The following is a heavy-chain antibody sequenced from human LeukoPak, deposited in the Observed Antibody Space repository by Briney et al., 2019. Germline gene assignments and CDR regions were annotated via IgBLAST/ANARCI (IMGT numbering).Heavy chain of an antibody. CDR1: GYTFTGYY. CDR2: INPNSGGT. CDR3: AGYDILTGEGQNAFDI. V-gene: IGHV1-2*02. J-gene: IGHJ3*02. D-gene: IGHD3-9*01. Sequence: ASVKVSCKASGYTFTGYYMHWVRQAPGQGLEWMGWINPNSGGTNYAQKFQGRVTMTRDRSISTAYMELSRLRSDDTAVYYCAGYDILTGEGQNAFDIWGQGTMVTVSS.